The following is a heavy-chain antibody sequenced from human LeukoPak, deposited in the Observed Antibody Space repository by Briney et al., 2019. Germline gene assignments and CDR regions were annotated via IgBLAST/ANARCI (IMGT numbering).Heavy chain of an antibody. V-gene: IGHV3-23*01. D-gene: IGHD6-13*01. CDR2: ITSGSGSNV. J-gene: IGHJ4*02. Sequence: GGSLRLSCAAYGFTFSSHAMSWVRQAPGKGLEWVSAITSGSGSNVYYTDSLKGRFTISRDNSKNTLYLHMNSLRAEDTAVYYCARHGSWSFDYWGQGTLLTVSA. CDR1: GFTFSSHA. CDR3: ARHGSWSFDY.